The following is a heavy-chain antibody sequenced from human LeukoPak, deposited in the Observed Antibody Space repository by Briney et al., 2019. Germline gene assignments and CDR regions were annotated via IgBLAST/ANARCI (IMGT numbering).Heavy chain of an antibody. CDR1: GYTFTGYY. J-gene: IGHJ6*02. D-gene: IGHD2-8*01. V-gene: IGHV1-2*02. CDR3: ARLREYCTNGVCYLYYGMDV. Sequence: GSSVKDSCKASGYTFTGYYMYWVRQAPGQGLAWMGWINPNSGGTNFAQKFQGRVTMTRDTSISTAYMELSRLRSDDTAVYYCARLREYCTNGVCYLYYGMDVWGQGTTVTVSS. CDR2: INPNSGGT.